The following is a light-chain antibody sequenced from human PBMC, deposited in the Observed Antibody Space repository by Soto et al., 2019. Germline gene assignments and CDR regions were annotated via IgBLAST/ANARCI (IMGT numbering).Light chain of an antibody. CDR3: QQYANSPYT. CDR2: GAS. Sequence: IVLTQSPGTISLSPGEGATLSCRASQSVSNNYLAWYQQKPGQAPRLLVYGASSRATGIPDRFSGSGYGTDLTLTISRLEPEEFAVYYCQQYANSPYTFGLGTKVEIK. V-gene: IGKV3-20*01. CDR1: QSVSNNY. J-gene: IGKJ2*01.